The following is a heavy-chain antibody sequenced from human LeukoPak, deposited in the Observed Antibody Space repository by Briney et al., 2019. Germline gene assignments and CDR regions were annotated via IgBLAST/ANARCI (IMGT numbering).Heavy chain of an antibody. V-gene: IGHV1-8*01. CDR3: ARASYDFWSGYYFNWFDP. J-gene: IGHJ5*02. CDR1: GYTFTSYD. CDR2: MNPNSGNT. Sequence: GASVKVSCKASGYTFTSYDINWVRQATGQGLEWMGWMNPNSGNTGYAQKFQGRVTMTRNTSISTAYMELSSLRSEDTAVYYCARASYDFWSGYYFNWFDPWGQGTLVTVSS. D-gene: IGHD3-3*01.